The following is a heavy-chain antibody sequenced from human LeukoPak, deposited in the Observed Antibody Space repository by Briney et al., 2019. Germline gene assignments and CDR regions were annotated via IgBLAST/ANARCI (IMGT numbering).Heavy chain of an antibody. CDR1: GYTFTNYD. J-gene: IGHJ4*02. CDR2: MNPNSGNT. Sequence: GASVQVSCKASGYTFTNYDINWVRQATGQGLEWMGWMNPNSGNTGYAQKFQGRVTMTRNTSISTAYMELSSLRSEDTAVYYCARERGRYSNTVDYWGQGSLVTVSS. D-gene: IGHD4-11*01. CDR3: ARERGRYSNTVDY. V-gene: IGHV1-8*01.